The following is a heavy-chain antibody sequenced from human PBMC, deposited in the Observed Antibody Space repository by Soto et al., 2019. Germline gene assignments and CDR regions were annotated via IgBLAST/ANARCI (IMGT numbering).Heavy chain of an antibody. V-gene: IGHV1-69*01. D-gene: IGHD3-16*01. CDR2: IIPIHGTT. CDR1: GGSLTSYP. Sequence: QMEQSGAEVRKPGSSVKVSCKPSGGSLTSYPMAWVRQAPGQGFEWMGGIIPIHGTTEYAQKFQGRVTITADEATNRATLDLTGLTSEDTAVYYCAIGWGLVSWGQGTLVTVSS. CDR3: AIGWGLVS. J-gene: IGHJ4*02.